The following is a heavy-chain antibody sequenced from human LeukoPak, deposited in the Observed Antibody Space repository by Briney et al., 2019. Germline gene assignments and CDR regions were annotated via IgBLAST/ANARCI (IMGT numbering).Heavy chain of an antibody. CDR1: GFTFSSYD. CDR2: IGTAGDT. Sequence: TGGSLRLSCAASGFTFSSYDMHWVRQATGKGLEWVSAIGTAGDTYYPGSVKGRFTISRENAKNSLYLQMNSLRAGDTAVYYCARDAAGYDIIVVPAAPTAHAFDIWGQGTMVTVSS. V-gene: IGHV3-13*01. J-gene: IGHJ3*02. D-gene: IGHD2-2*01. CDR3: ARDAAGYDIIVVPAAPTAHAFDI.